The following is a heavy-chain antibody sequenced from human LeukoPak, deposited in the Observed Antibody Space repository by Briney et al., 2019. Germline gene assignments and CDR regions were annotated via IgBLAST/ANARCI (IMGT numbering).Heavy chain of an antibody. CDR3: ARRTVTTVGNWFDP. Sequence: SETLSLTCTVSGGSISSSSYYWGWIRQPPGTGLEWIGSIYYSGSTYYNPSLKSRVTISVDTSKNQFSLKLSSVTAADTAVYYCARRTVTTVGNWFDPWGQGTLVTVSS. CDR2: IYYSGST. D-gene: IGHD4-17*01. V-gene: IGHV4-39*01. CDR1: GGSISSSSYY. J-gene: IGHJ5*02.